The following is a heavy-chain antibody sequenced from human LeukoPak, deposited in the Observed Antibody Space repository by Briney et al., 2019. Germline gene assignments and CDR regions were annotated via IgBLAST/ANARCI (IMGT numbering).Heavy chain of an antibody. D-gene: IGHD6-6*01. CDR3: ARGRWWFAGRPPHYMDV. V-gene: IGHV4-39*07. Sequence: SETLSLTCTVSGDSIRSSSYYWDWIRQPPGGGLEWIGSIFYRGTTYYNPSLKSRVTISPDTSKNQFSLKLSSVTAADTAVYYCARGRWWFAGRPPHYMDVWGKGTTVTVSS. CDR1: GDSIRSSSYY. J-gene: IGHJ6*03. CDR2: IFYRGTT.